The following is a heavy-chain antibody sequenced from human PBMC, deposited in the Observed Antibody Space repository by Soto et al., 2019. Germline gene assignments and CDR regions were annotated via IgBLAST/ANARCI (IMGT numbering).Heavy chain of an antibody. CDR1: GYTFTSYA. D-gene: IGHD6-13*01. Sequence: QVQLVQSGAEVKKPGASVKVSCKASGYTFTSYAMHWVRQAPGQRLEWMGWINAGNGNTKYSQKFQGRVTITRDTSASTAYMELSSLRSEDTAVYYCARDSGIAYDYFDYWGQGTLVTVSS. CDR2: INAGNGNT. V-gene: IGHV1-3*01. J-gene: IGHJ4*02. CDR3: ARDSGIAYDYFDY.